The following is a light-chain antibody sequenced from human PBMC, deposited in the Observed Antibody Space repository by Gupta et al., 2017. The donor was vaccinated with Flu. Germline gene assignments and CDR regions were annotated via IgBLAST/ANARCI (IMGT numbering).Light chain of an antibody. CDR2: GVS. J-gene: IGKJ1*01. Sequence: VLTQSPDSPSKSPRERVTISCEASQAVTDSQLAWYQHRSGQPPRLLISGVSTRATGVPDRFSGGGSGTYFTLTISRLEPEDFALYVCQHCDGSPWTFGQGTRVDIK. CDR1: QAVTDSQ. V-gene: IGKV3-20*01. CDR3: QHCDGSPWT.